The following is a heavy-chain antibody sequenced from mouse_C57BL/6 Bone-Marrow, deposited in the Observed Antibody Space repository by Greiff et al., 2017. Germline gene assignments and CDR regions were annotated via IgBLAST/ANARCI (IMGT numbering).Heavy chain of an antibody. CDR2: IDPENGDT. CDR1: GFNIKDDY. V-gene: IGHV14-4*01. CDR3: TTGIVDV. Sequence: VQLKESGAELVRPGDSVKLSCTASGFNIKDDYMHWVKQRPEQGLEWIGWIDPENGDTAYSSKFQGKATITADTSSNTAYLQLSSLTSEDTAVYYCTTGIVDVWGTGTTVTVSS. J-gene: IGHJ1*03.